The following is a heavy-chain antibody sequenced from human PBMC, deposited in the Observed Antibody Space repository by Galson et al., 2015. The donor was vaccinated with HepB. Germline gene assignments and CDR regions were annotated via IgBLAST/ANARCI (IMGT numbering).Heavy chain of an antibody. J-gene: IGHJ4*02. Sequence: SLRLSCAASGFTFSSYAMHWVRQAPGKGLEWVAVISYDGSNKYYADSVKGRFTISRDNSKNTLYLQMNSLRAEDTAVYYCARCISHRDSEMATMGYWGQGTLVTVSS. D-gene: IGHD5-24*01. CDR1: GFTFSSYA. V-gene: IGHV3-30*04. CDR2: ISYDGSNK. CDR3: ARCISHRDSEMATMGY.